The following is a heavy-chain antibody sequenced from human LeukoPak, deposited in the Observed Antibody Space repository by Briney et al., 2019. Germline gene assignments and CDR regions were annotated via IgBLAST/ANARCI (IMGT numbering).Heavy chain of an antibody. Sequence: PGGSLRLSCVASGFTFTSHWMSWVRQAPGKWLEWVANINQDGTEKHYVDSVKGRFTISRDNAKNSQFLQMNSLRAEDTAVYCARDQLDPWGQGTLVTVSS. CDR3: ARDQLDP. CDR1: GFTFTSHW. CDR2: INQDGTEK. J-gene: IGHJ5*02. V-gene: IGHV3-7*01.